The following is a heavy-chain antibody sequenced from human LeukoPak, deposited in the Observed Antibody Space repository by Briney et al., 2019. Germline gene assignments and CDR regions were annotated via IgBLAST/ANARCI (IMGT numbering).Heavy chain of an antibody. CDR1: GGSISSSSYY. D-gene: IGHD5-24*01. CDR3: ARGMAVDY. CDR2: IYYSRST. V-gene: IGHV4-39*07. Sequence: SETLSLTCTVSGGSISSSSYYWGWIRQPPGKGLEWIGSIYYSRSTYYNPSLKSRVTISVDTSKNQFSLKLSSVTAADTAVYYCARGMAVDYWGQGTLVTVSS. J-gene: IGHJ4*02.